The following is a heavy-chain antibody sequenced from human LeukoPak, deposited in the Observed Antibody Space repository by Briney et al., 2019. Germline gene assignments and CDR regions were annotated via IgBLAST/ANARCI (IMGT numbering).Heavy chain of an antibody. J-gene: IGHJ4*02. Sequence: PGGSLRLSCAASGFTFSSYGMSWVRQAPGKGLEWVSAISGGDGSTYYADSVKGRFTISRDNSKNTLYLQMNSLRAEDTAVYYCAKDHITMIVVVGTYDYWGQGTLVTVSS. D-gene: IGHD3-22*01. V-gene: IGHV3-23*01. CDR3: AKDHITMIVVVGTYDY. CDR2: ISGGDGST. CDR1: GFTFSSYG.